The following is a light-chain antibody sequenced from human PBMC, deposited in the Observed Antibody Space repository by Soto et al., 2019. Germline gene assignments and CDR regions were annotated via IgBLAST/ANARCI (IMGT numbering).Light chain of an antibody. CDR1: QRISTRF. Sequence: EIVLTQSPGTVSFSPGERATLSCRASQRISTRFLAWYQQKLGQAPRLLIFGASRRATGVPDRFTGTGSGTDFTLTISSLEPEDFAVYYCQQYGTSPYTFGQGTNLDIK. V-gene: IGKV3-20*01. CDR3: QQYGTSPYT. J-gene: IGKJ2*01. CDR2: GAS.